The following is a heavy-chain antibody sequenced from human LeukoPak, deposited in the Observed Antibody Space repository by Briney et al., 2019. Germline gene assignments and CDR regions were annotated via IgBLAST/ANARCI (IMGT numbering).Heavy chain of an antibody. CDR2: INPNSGGT. V-gene: IGHV1-2*06. CDR1: GYTLTHYY. Sequence: ASVKVSCQASGYTLTHYYMHWVRQAPGQGLEWMGRINPNSGGTNYAQKFQGRVTMTRDTSISTVYMELSRLRSDDTAVYYCARVGYYESSGYYEYWGQGTLVTVSS. D-gene: IGHD3-22*01. J-gene: IGHJ4*02. CDR3: ARVGYYESSGYYEY.